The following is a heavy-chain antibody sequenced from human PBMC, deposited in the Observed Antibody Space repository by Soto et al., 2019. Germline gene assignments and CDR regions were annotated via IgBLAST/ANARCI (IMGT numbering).Heavy chain of an antibody. CDR3: ARRDGSGGGCYHWSDP. Sequence: ASVKVSCKASGGTFSSYTISWVRQAPGQGLEWMGRIIPILGIANYAQKFQGRVTMTGNNSTSTAYMELSSLRSEDTAVYYCARRDGSGGGCYHWSDPWGEGTLVAVAS. D-gene: IGHD2-15*01. J-gene: IGHJ5*02. V-gene: IGHV1-69*02. CDR2: IIPILGIA. CDR1: GGTFSSYT.